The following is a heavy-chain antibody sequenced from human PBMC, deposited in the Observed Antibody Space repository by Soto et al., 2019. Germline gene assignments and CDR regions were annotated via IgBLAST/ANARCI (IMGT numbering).Heavy chain of an antibody. CDR2: INHSGST. D-gene: IGHD5-12*01. V-gene: IGHV4-34*01. Sequence: SETLSLTCAVYGGSFSGYYWSWIRQPPGKGLEWIGEINHSGSTNYNPSLKSRVTISVDTSKNQFSLKLSSVTAADTAVYYCARVLRRDGYKSSLDYYYGMDVWGQGTTVTVSS. CDR1: GGSFSGYY. J-gene: IGHJ6*02. CDR3: ARVLRRDGYKSSLDYYYGMDV.